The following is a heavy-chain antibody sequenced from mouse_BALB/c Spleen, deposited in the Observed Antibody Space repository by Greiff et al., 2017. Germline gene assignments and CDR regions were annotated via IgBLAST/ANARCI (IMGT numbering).Heavy chain of an antibody. CDR1: GFTFSSYT. J-gene: IGHJ1*01. D-gene: IGHD3-1*01. CDR2: ISNGGGST. V-gene: IGHV5-12-2*01. CDR3: ARRGHFGYFDV. Sequence: DVMLVESGGGLVQPGGSLKLSCAASGFTFSSYTMSWVRQTPEKRLEWVAYISNGGGSTYYPDTVKGRFTISRDNAKNTLYLQMSSLKSEDTAMYYCARRGHFGYFDVWGAGTTVTVSS.